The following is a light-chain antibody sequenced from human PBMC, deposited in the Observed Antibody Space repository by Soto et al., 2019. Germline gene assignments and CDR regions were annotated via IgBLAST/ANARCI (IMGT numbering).Light chain of an antibody. CDR1: SSDVGGYND. V-gene: IGLV2-14*01. CDR2: DVS. J-gene: IGLJ2*01. CDR3: SSYTSSSTVV. Sequence: SALTQPASVSGSPGQSITISCTGTSSDVGGYNDVSWYQQHPGKAPKLMIYDVSNRPSGVSNRFSGSKSGNTASLTISGLQAEDEADYYCSSYTSSSTVVFGGGTKVTVL.